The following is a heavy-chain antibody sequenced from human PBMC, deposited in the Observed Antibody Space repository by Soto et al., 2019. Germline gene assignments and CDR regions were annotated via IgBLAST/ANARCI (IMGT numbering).Heavy chain of an antibody. CDR2: ISGSGGST. CDR3: AKSPGVTAGLGFGVVIAHFDY. D-gene: IGHD3-3*01. Sequence: GGSLRLSCAASGFTFSSYAMSWVRQAPGKGLEWVSAISGSGGSTYYADSVKGRFTISRDNSKNTLYLQMNSLRAEDTAVYYCAKSPGVTAGLGFGVVIAHFDYWGQGTLVTVSS. J-gene: IGHJ4*02. V-gene: IGHV3-23*01. CDR1: GFTFSSYA.